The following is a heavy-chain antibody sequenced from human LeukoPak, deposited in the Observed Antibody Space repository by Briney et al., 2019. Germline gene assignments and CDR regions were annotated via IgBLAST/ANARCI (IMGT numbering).Heavy chain of an antibody. CDR1: GYTFTSYD. D-gene: IGHD3-22*01. CDR3: ARDRDYYDSSGYFSHAFDI. CDR2: MNPNSGNT. Sequence: GAPVKVSCKASGYTFTSYDINWVRQATGQGLEWMGWMNPNSGNTGYAQKFQGRVTITRNSSISTAYMELSSLRSEDTAVYYCARDRDYYDSSGYFSHAFDIWGQGTMVTVSS. J-gene: IGHJ3*02. V-gene: IGHV1-8*03.